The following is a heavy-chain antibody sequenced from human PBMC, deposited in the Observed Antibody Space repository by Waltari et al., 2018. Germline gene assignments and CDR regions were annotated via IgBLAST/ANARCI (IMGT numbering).Heavy chain of an antibody. CDR2: INPNSGGT. Sequence: QVQLVQSGAEVKKPGASVKVSCKASGYTFTGYYIHWVRQAPGQGIEWMGWINPNSGGTNYVQKFQGRVTMTRDTSITTAYMELSRLTSDDTAVYYCARDRTIFGVVRGGYDAFDIWGQGTMVTVSS. CDR1: GYTFTGYY. V-gene: IGHV1-2*02. J-gene: IGHJ3*02. D-gene: IGHD3-3*01. CDR3: ARDRTIFGVVRGGYDAFDI.